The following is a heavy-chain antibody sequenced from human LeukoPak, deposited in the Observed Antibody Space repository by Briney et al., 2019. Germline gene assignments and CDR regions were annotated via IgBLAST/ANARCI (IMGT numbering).Heavy chain of an antibody. CDR1: GFTLRSYE. V-gene: IGHV3-48*03. D-gene: IGHD3-22*01. CDR3: ARGSRWLYGMDV. J-gene: IGHJ6*02. Sequence: GGSLRLSCAASGFTLRSYEMNRVRQAPGKDLEWVSYISSSGSNIFYADSVKGRFTISRDNAKNSLYLQMNSLRAEDTAVYYCARGSRWLYGMDVWGQGTTVTVSS. CDR2: ISSSGSNI.